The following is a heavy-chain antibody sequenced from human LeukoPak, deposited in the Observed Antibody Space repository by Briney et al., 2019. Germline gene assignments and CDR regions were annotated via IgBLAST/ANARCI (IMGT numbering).Heavy chain of an antibody. CDR3: ARDVYYGTGSPRFDY. Sequence: GGSLRLSCAASGFTLSSFGMNWARQAPGKELEWVSFYADSVNGRFTISRDNAKNSLYLQMNSLRAEDTAVYACARDVYYGTGSPRFDYWGQGTLVTVSS. J-gene: IGHJ4*02. D-gene: IGHD3-10*01. CDR1: GFTLSSFG. V-gene: IGHV3-21*01.